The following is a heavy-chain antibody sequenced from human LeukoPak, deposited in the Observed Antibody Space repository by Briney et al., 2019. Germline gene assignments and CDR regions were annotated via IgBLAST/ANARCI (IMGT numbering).Heavy chain of an antibody. CDR1: GFTVSSYA. D-gene: IGHD1-14*01. CDR3: ARDGIPEGDAFDI. J-gene: IGHJ3*02. CDR2: ISYDGSNK. Sequence: GGSLRLSCAASGFTVSSYAMHWVRQAPGKGLEWVAVISYDGSNKYYADSVKGRFTISRDNSKNTLYLQMNSLRAEDTAVYYCARDGIPEGDAFDIWGQGTMVTVSS. V-gene: IGHV3-30*04.